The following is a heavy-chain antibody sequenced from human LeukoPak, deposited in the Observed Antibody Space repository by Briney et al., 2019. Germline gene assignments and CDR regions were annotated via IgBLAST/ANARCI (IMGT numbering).Heavy chain of an antibody. CDR2: ISAYNGNT. Sequence: ASVKVSCKASGYTFTGYYMHWVRQAPGQGLEWMGWISAYNGNTNYAQKLQGRVTMTTDTSTSTAYMDLRSLRSDDTAVYYCARVPPMVRGVIPDYWGQGTLVTVSS. D-gene: IGHD3-10*01. V-gene: IGHV1-18*04. J-gene: IGHJ4*02. CDR3: ARVPPMVRGVIPDY. CDR1: GYTFTGYY.